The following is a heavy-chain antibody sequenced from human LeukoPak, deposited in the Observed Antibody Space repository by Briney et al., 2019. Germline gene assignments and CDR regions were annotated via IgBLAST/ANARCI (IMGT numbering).Heavy chain of an antibody. Sequence: PGGSLRLSCAASGVTFDDYAMFWVRQAPGMGLEWVSGISWNSNNIGYAASVKGRFTISRDNAKNSLYLQMNSLRAEDTAFYYCARGNRDSSGFYYYYGMDVWGQGTTVTVSS. CDR2: ISWNSNNI. CDR1: GVTFDDYA. CDR3: ARGNRDSSGFYYYYGMDV. V-gene: IGHV3-9*01. J-gene: IGHJ6*02. D-gene: IGHD6-19*01.